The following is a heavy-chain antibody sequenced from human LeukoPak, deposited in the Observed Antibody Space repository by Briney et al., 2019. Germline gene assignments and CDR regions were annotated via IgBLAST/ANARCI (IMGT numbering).Heavy chain of an antibody. CDR2: ISAYNGNT. J-gene: IGHJ5*02. Sequence: GASVKVSCKASGYTFTSYGISWVRQAPGQGLEWMGWISAYNGNTNYAQKLQGRVTMTTDTSTSTAYMELRSLRSDDTAVYYCARIAVAGTSRSWFDPWGQGTLVTVSS. V-gene: IGHV1-18*01. D-gene: IGHD6-19*01. CDR3: ARIAVAGTSRSWFDP. CDR1: GYTFTSYG.